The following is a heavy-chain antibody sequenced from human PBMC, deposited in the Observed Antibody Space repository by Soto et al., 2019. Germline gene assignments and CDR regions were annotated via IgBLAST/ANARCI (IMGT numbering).Heavy chain of an antibody. V-gene: IGHV3-7*01. J-gene: IGHJ6*03. CDR1: GFTFSSYW. D-gene: IGHD2-8*01. CDR3: ARGPSPPRVKLQTGIVQYYMDV. CDR2: IKQDGSEK. Sequence: EVQLVESGGGLVQPGGSLRLSCAASGFTFSSYWMSWVRQAPGKGLEWVANIKQDGSEKYYVDSVKGRFTISRDNAKNSLYRQMNSLRAEDTAVYYCARGPSPPRVKLQTGIVQYYMDVWGKGTTVTVSS.